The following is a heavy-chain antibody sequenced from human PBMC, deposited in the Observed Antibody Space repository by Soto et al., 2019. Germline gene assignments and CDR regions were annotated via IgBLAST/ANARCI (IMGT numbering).Heavy chain of an antibody. J-gene: IGHJ5*02. Sequence: GGSLRLSCAASGFTFSNAWMNWVRQAPGKGLEWVGRIKSKTDGGTTDYAAPVKGRFTISRDDSKNQLYLQMNSLKTEDTAVYYCTTDVTHVLLWFGERGGDDWFDPWGQGTLVTVSS. CDR2: IKSKTDGGTT. D-gene: IGHD3-10*01. CDR1: GFTFSNAW. V-gene: IGHV3-15*07. CDR3: TTDVTHVLLWFGERGGDDWFDP.